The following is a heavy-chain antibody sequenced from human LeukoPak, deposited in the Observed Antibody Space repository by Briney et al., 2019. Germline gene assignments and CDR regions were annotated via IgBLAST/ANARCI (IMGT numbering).Heavy chain of an antibody. D-gene: IGHD1-26*01. V-gene: IGHV4-4*02. CDR2: IYHRWST. Sequence: SETLSLTCAVSGRSLSSSNWLSLVRQPPGKGLEGIGEIYHRWSTNYNPSLKSGVDISVDKSKNQFCLKLSSVTAADTAVYYCERDRRVGATTFDYWGQGTLVTVSS. CDR1: GRSLSSSNW. J-gene: IGHJ4*02. CDR3: ERDRRVGATTFDY.